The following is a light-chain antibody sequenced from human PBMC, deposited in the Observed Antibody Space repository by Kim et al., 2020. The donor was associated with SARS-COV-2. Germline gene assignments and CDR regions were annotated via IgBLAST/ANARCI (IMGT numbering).Light chain of an antibody. CDR3: QQYDASALT. CDR1: QIGNTN. V-gene: IGKV3-15*01. Sequence: APFSSVSKQIGNTNLAWYQQRPGQAPRLLFYDASTRATGISARFSGTGSGTEFTLTISGLQSEDFAVYFCQQYDASALTFGEGTKVDIK. J-gene: IGKJ4*01. CDR2: DAS.